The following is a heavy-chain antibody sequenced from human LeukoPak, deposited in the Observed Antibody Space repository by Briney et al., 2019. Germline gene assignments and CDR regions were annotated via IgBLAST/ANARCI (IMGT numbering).Heavy chain of an antibody. CDR1: GFTVSSND. D-gene: IGHD6-13*01. CDR2: IYSGRST. V-gene: IGHV3-66*01. CDR3: AKGAYSSSWSRTWFDP. Sequence: GGSLRLSCAASGFTVSSNDMSWVRQAPGKGLEWVSLIYSGRSTYYADSVKGRFIISRDNSKNTLYLQMNSLRAEDTAVYYCAKGAYSSSWSRTWFDPWGQGTLVTVSS. J-gene: IGHJ5*02.